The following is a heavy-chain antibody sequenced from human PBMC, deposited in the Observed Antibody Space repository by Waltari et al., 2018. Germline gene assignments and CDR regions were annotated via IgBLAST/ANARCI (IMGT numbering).Heavy chain of an antibody. CDR3: ARALLDLTMIVVVDAFDI. D-gene: IGHD3-22*01. V-gene: IGHV1-2*02. Sequence: QVQLVQSGAEVKKPGASVKVSCKASGYTFTGYYMHWVRQAPGQGLEWMGGINPNSGGTNYAQKFQGRVTRTRDTSISTAYMELSRLRSDDTAVDYCARALLDLTMIVVVDAFDIWGQGTMVTVSS. CDR1: GYTFTGYY. J-gene: IGHJ3*02. CDR2: INPNSGGT.